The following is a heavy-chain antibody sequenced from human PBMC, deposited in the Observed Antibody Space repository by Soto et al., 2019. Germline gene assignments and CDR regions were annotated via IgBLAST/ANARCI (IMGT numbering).Heavy chain of an antibody. CDR3: ARGPTGTGYYYDSSFFDY. D-gene: IGHD3-22*01. J-gene: IGHJ4*02. CDR1: GFTFSSYS. Sequence: GGSLRLSCAASGFTFSSYSMNWVRQAPGKGLEWVSSISSSSSYIYYADSVKGRFTISRDNAKNSLYLQMNSLRAEDTAVYYCARGPTGTGYYYDSSFFDYWGQGTLVTVSS. V-gene: IGHV3-21*04. CDR2: ISSSSSYI.